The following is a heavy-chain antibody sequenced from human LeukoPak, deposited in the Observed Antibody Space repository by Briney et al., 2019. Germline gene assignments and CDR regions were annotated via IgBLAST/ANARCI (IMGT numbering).Heavy chain of an antibody. CDR2: IIPIFGTA. CDR1: GGTFSSYA. Sequence: SVKVSCKASGGTFSSYAISWVRQAPGQGLEWMGRIIPIFGTANYAQKFQGGVTITTDESTSTAYMELSSLRSEDTAVYYCAREREPRYSYGFDYWGQGTLVTVSS. D-gene: IGHD5-18*01. V-gene: IGHV1-69*05. CDR3: AREREPRYSYGFDY. J-gene: IGHJ4*02.